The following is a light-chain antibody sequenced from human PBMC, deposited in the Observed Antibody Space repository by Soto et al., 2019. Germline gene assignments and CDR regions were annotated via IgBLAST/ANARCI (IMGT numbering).Light chain of an antibody. V-gene: IGLV2-8*01. CDR2: EVT. CDR3: SSFVANTYV. CDR1: SSDFGTYNY. Sequence: QSALTQPPSASGSPGQSVTISCTGTSSDFGTYNYLSWYQQHPGKAPKLIIYEVTKRPSGVPDRFSASKSGYTASLTVSGLQAEDEAEYFCSSFVANTYVFGSGTK. J-gene: IGLJ1*01.